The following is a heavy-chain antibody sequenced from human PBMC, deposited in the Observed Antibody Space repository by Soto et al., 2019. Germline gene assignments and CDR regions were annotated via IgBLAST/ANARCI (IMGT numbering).Heavy chain of an antibody. CDR2: IIPILSVA. D-gene: IGHD3-10*01. CDR1: GGSFSSYT. CDR3: ASRLHNYYGSGTRDYYMAV. Sequence: SVKVSCKASGGSFSSYTINWVRQAPGRGLEWMGRIIPILSVANYAQKNQDRLTITADKSTNTAYMEQSSLNSDDMAVYYCASRLHNYYGSGTRDYYMAVWGKGTTVTVSS. V-gene: IGHV1-69*02. J-gene: IGHJ6*03.